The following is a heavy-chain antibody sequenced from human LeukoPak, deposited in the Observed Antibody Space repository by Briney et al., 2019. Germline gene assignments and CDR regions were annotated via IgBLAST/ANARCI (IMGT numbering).Heavy chain of an antibody. V-gene: IGHV4-59*01. CDR1: GGSISSCY. J-gene: IGHJ3*02. D-gene: IGHD1-1*01. CDR2: ISNSGST. Sequence: PSETLSLTCTVSGGSISSCYWNWIRQPPGKGLEWIGYISNSGSTNYNPSLKSRVTISVDTSKNQLSLKLSSVTAADTAVYHCVRLQPNTGEWAFDIWGQGTMVSVSS. CDR3: VRLQPNTGEWAFDI.